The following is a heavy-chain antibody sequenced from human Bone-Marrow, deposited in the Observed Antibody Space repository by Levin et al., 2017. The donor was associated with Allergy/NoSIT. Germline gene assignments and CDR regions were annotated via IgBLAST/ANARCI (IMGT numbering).Heavy chain of an antibody. D-gene: IGHD1-26*01. CDR3: ARQVVGANPFFDY. Sequence: SETLSLTCTVSGGSISSSSYYWGWIRRPPGKGLEWIGSIYYSGSTYYNPSLKSRVTISVDTSKNQFSLKLSSVTAADTAVYYCARQVVGANPFFDYWGQGTLVTVSS. J-gene: IGHJ4*02. CDR1: GGSISSSSYY. CDR2: IYYSGST. V-gene: IGHV4-39*01.